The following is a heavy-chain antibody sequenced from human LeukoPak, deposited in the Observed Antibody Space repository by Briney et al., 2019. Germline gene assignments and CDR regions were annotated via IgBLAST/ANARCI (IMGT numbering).Heavy chain of an antibody. D-gene: IGHD5-12*01. CDR1: GFTFDDYA. V-gene: IGHV3-9*01. Sequence: GGSLRLSCAASGFTFDDYAMHWVRQAPGKGLEWVSGTSWNSGSIGYADSVKGRFTISRDNAKNSLYLQMNSLRAEDTALYYCAKASGYSGYDWPAGNDYWGQGTLVTVSS. J-gene: IGHJ4*02. CDR2: TSWNSGSI. CDR3: AKASGYSGYDWPAGNDY.